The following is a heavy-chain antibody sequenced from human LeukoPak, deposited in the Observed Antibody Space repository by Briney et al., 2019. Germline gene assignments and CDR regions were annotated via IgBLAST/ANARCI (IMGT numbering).Heavy chain of an antibody. J-gene: IGHJ6*03. Sequence: GGSLRLSCTVSGFTVSSNSMSWVRQAPGKGLEWVSFIYSDNTHYSDSVKGRFTISRDNSKNTLYLQMNSLRAEDTAVYYCAKDLQRLRYFDWSPQPSYYYYMDVWGKGTTVTVSS. CDR1: GFTVSSNS. CDR2: IYSDNT. V-gene: IGHV3-53*01. CDR3: AKDLQRLRYFDWSPQPSYYYYMDV. D-gene: IGHD3-9*01.